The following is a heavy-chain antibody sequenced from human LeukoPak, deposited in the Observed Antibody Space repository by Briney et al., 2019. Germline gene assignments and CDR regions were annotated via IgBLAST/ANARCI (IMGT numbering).Heavy chain of an antibody. Sequence: GRSLRLSCAASGFTFSSYGMHWVRQAPGKGLEWVAVIWYDGSNKYYADSVKGRFTISRDNSKNTLYLQMNSLRAEDTAVYYCARVDSGYDHYGMDVWGKGTTVTVSS. V-gene: IGHV3-33*01. CDR2: IWYDGSNK. D-gene: IGHD5-12*01. CDR1: GFTFSSYG. J-gene: IGHJ6*04. CDR3: ARVDSGYDHYGMDV.